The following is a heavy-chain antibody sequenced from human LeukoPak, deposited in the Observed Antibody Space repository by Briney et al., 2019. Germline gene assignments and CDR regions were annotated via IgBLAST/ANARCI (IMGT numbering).Heavy chain of an antibody. V-gene: IGHV1-3*04. Sequence: ASVKVSCKASGYTFTSYAMHWVRQAPGQRLEWMGWINTGNGNTKYSQKFQGRVTITRDTSASTAYMELSSLRSEDTAVYYCAKDGYCSGGSCYSNWGQGTLVTVSS. CDR1: GYTFTSYA. CDR3: AKDGYCSGGSCYSN. J-gene: IGHJ4*02. CDR2: INTGNGNT. D-gene: IGHD2-15*01.